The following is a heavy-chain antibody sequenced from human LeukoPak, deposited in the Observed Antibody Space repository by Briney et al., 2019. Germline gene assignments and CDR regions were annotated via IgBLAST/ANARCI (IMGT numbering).Heavy chain of an antibody. J-gene: IGHJ5*02. CDR3: ARDLDQYSGRFGGFGHDL. D-gene: IGHD1-26*01. V-gene: IGHV1-18*01. CDR2: ISAYNGNT. Sequence: GASVKVSCKASGYTFTNYGINWVRQAPGQGLEWMGWISAYNGNTNYAQKLQGRVTMTTDTSTSTAYMELRSLRSDDTAVYYCARDLDQYSGRFGGFGHDLWGQGTLVTVSS. CDR1: GYTFTNYG.